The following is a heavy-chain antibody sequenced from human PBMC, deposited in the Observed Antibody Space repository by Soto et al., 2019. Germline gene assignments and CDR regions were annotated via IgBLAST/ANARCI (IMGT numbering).Heavy chain of an antibody. J-gene: IGHJ4*02. D-gene: IGHD5-18*01. CDR2: VYYSGST. V-gene: IGHV4-61*01. Sequence: QVQLQESGPGLVKPSETLSLTCTVSGGSVNSGSYYWSWIRQPPGKGLEWIGNVYYSGSTNYNPSLKSRVTISVDTSKIQFSLKLSSVTAADTAVYYCARVMVGYGGDYWGQGTLVTVSS. CDR1: GGSVNSGSYY. CDR3: ARVMVGYGGDY.